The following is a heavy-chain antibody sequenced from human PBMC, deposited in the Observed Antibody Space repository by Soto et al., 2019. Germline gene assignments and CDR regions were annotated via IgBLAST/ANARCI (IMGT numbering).Heavy chain of an antibody. Sequence: PSETLSLTFAVCGGSISSGGYYWSWIRQHPEKGLEWIGYIYYSGSTYYNPSLKSRVTISVDTSKNQFSLKLSSVTAADTAVYYCARLIAASTFDYWGQGTLVTVSS. CDR1: GGSISSGGYY. CDR2: IYYSGST. V-gene: IGHV4-31*02. D-gene: IGHD6-6*01. CDR3: ARLIAASTFDY. J-gene: IGHJ4*02.